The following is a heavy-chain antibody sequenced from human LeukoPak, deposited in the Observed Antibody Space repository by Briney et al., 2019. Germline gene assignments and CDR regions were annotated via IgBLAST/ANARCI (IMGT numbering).Heavy chain of an antibody. V-gene: IGHV3-30*02. CDR2: IRYDGSNK. CDR1: GFTFSSYG. CDR3: AKDRDYHGSGTPLYMDV. D-gene: IGHD3-10*01. Sequence: GGSLRLSCAASGFTFSSYGMHWVRQAPGKGLEWVAFIRYDGSNKYYADSVKGRFTISRDNSKNTLYLQMNSLRAEDTAVYYCAKDRDYHGSGTPLYMDVWGKGTTVTISS. J-gene: IGHJ6*03.